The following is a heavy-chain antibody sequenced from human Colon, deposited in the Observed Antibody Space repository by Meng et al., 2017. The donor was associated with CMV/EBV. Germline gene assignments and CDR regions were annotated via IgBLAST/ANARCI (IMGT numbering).Heavy chain of an antibody. J-gene: IGHJ4*02. CDR2: IYSGGST. V-gene: IGHV3-66*02. CDR1: GFTVSSNY. CDR3: ARGNHNYYDNSGYGG. D-gene: IGHD3-22*01. Sequence: GESLKISCAASGFTVSSNYMSWVRQAPGKGLEWVSVIYSGGSTYYADSVKGRFTISSDNSKNTLYLQLNSLRAEDTAVYYCARGNHNYYDNSGYGGWGQGTLVTVSS.